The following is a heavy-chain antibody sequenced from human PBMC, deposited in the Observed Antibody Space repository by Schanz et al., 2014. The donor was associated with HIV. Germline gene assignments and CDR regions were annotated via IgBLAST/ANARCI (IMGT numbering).Heavy chain of an antibody. J-gene: IGHJ5*02. CDR1: GGTFSKYA. V-gene: IGHV1-69*01. D-gene: IGHD1-1*01. Sequence: QVQLVQSGAELKKPGSSVKVSCKASGGTFSKYAIGWVRQAPGQGLEWMGGIIPMFRPANYAQRFQGRVTISADESMTTAYMELSSLRSDDTAVYYCATCLITIGCSSWGQGTLVSVSS. CDR3: ATCLITIGCSS. CDR2: IIPMFRPA.